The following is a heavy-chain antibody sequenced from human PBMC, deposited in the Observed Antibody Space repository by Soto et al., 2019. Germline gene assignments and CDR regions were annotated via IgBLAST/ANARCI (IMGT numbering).Heavy chain of an antibody. J-gene: IGHJ4*02. CDR2: IIAYNGNT. Sequence: QVQLVQSGAEVKKPGASVKVSCKASGYTFTSYGISWVRQAPGQGLEWMGWIIAYNGNTNYAQKLQGRVTMTTDTSTSTAYLELRSLRSDDTAVDYCARGYYYGSGSYPQAPFDYWGQGTLVTGSS. D-gene: IGHD3-10*01. CDR3: ARGYYYGSGSYPQAPFDY. CDR1: GYTFTSYG. V-gene: IGHV1-18*01.